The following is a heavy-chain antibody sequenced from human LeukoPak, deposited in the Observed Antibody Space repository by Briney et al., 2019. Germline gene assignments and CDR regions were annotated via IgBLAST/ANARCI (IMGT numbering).Heavy chain of an antibody. CDR2: ISGSGGST. CDR1: GFTFSSYA. D-gene: IGHD3-22*01. J-gene: IGHJ4*02. CDR3: SKKQSYYYDSSALRGGGYFDY. Sequence: GGSLRLSCAASGFTFSSYAMSWVRQAPGKGLEWVSAISGSGGSTYYADSVKGRFTISRDNSKNTLYLQMNSLRAEDTAVYYCSKKQSYYYDSSALRGGGYFDYWGQGTLVTVSS. V-gene: IGHV3-23*01.